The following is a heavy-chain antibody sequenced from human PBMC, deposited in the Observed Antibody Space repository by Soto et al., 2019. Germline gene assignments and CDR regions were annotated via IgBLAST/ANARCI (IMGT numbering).Heavy chain of an antibody. Sequence: QVQLVESGGGVVQPGRSLRLSCAASGFTFSSYGMHWVRQAPGKGLEWVAVISYDGSNKYYADSVKGRFTISRDNSKNTLYLQMNSLRAEDTAVYYCAKVVVADTWLYYYMDVWGKGTTVTVSS. CDR2: ISYDGSNK. CDR3: AKVVVADTWLYYYMDV. D-gene: IGHD2-15*01. J-gene: IGHJ6*03. CDR1: GFTFSSYG. V-gene: IGHV3-30*18.